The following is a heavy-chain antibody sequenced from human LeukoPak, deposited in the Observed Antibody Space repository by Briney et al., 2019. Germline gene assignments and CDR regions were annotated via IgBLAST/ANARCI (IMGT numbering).Heavy chain of an antibody. Sequence: ASVKVSCKASGYSFNDYYIHWVRQAPGQGLEWMGWISPNSGGTNYAQNFQGRVTMTRDTSITTAYMELSGLTSDDTALYYCARNDGGTSKYFDYWGQGTMVTVSS. V-gene: IGHV1-2*02. CDR1: GYSFNDYY. CDR3: ARNDGGTSKYFDY. CDR2: ISPNSGGT. D-gene: IGHD4-23*01. J-gene: IGHJ4*02.